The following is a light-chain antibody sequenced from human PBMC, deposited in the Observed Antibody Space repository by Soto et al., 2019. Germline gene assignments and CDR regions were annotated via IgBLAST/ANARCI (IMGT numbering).Light chain of an antibody. CDR2: EVT. CDR1: RNEVGGHKF. CDR3: SSYGGNTNFVL. V-gene: IGLV2-8*01. Sequence: QSALTQPPSASGSPGQSVTISCTGSRNEVGGHKFVSWYQHQPGKAPKLIIYEVTQRPSGVPHRFSGSKSDNTASLTVSGLQPEDEADYYCSSYGGNTNFVLFGGGTKRTVL. J-gene: IGLJ3*02.